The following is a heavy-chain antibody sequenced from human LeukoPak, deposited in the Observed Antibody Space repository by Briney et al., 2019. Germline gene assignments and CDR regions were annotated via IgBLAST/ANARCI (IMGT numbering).Heavy chain of an antibody. CDR2: INSDGSST. CDR3: ARDGYCSSTSCYYFDY. D-gene: IGHD2-2*01. J-gene: IGHJ4*02. CDR1: GFTFSNYW. Sequence: GGSLRLSCAASGFTFSNYWIHWVRQAPGKGLVWVSRINSDGSSTSYADSVKGRFTISRDNAKNTLYLQMNSLRAEDTTVYYCARDGYCSSTSCYYFDYWGQGTLVTVSS. V-gene: IGHV3-74*01.